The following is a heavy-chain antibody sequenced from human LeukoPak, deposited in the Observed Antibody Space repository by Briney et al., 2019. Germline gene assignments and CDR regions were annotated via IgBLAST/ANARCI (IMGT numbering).Heavy chain of an antibody. Sequence: SETLSLTCTVSGGSVSSPDSYWSWLRQPPGKGLEWIGYIYYSGSTNYNPSLKSRVTISVDTSKNQFSLKLSSVTAADTAVYYCARTEEGAVDYWGQGTLVTVSS. CDR3: ARTEEGAVDY. V-gene: IGHV4-61*08. CDR1: GGSVSSPDSY. J-gene: IGHJ4*02. CDR2: IYYSGST. D-gene: IGHD6-19*01.